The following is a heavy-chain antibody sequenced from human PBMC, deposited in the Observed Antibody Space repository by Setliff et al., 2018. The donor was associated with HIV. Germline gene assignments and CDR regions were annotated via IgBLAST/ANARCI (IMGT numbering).Heavy chain of an antibody. J-gene: IGHJ5*02. CDR1: GGSISSGYYY. V-gene: IGHV4-31*03. CDR3: ARRSDWFDP. CDR2: IYYSGNP. Sequence: PSETLSLTCTVSGGSISSGYYYWSWIRQHPGKGLEWIGYIYYSGNPFYNPSLRSRVTISLDTSKNQFSLKLSSVTAADTAVYFCARRSDWFDPWGQGTLVTVSS.